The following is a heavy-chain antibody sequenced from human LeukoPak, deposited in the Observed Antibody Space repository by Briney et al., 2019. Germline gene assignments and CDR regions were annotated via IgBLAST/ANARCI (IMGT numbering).Heavy chain of an antibody. V-gene: IGHV3-30-3*01. Sequence: GGSLRLPCAASGFTFSSYAMHWVRQVPGKGLEWVAVISYDGSNKYYADSVKGRFTISRDNSKNTLYLQMNSLRAEDTAVYYCARVLGYSYGIDYWGQGTLVTVSS. CDR3: ARVLGYSYGIDY. CDR2: ISYDGSNK. J-gene: IGHJ4*02. D-gene: IGHD5-18*01. CDR1: GFTFSSYA.